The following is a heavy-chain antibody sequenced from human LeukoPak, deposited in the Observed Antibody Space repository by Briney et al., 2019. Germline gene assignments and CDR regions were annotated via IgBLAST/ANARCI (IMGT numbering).Heavy chain of an antibody. J-gene: IGHJ4*02. Sequence: GGSLRLSCAASGFTFSSYWMHWVRHAPGKGLVWVSRINSDGSSTSYADSVKGRFTISRDNAKNTLYLQMNSLRAEDTAVYYCARGSYYYDSSGPSLDYWGQGTLVTVSS. D-gene: IGHD3-22*01. CDR1: GFTFSSYW. CDR2: INSDGSST. V-gene: IGHV3-74*01. CDR3: ARGSYYYDSSGPSLDY.